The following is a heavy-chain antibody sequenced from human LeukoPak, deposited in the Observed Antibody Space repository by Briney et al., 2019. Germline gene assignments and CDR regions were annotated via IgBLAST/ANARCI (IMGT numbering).Heavy chain of an antibody. CDR2: ISYDGTNK. D-gene: IGHD3-16*01. Sequence: PGRSLRLSWAASGFNFSSYAMHWVRQAPGKGLEWLAVISYDGTNKYYADSVKGRFTISRDNSKNTLYLQMNSLRDEDTAVYYCARDQGSLPVWFYYYMDVWGSGTTVTVSS. V-gene: IGHV3-30*01. J-gene: IGHJ6*03. CDR1: GFNFSSYA. CDR3: ARDQGSLPVWFYYYMDV.